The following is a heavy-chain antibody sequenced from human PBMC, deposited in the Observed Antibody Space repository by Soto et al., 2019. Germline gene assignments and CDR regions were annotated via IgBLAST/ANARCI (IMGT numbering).Heavy chain of an antibody. CDR1: GDSVSRTSVA. Sequence: QVQLHQSGPGLVKPSQTLSLTCAISGDSVSRTSVAWNWIRQSPSRGLEWLGRTYYRSKWNSDYAVSVRGRITINPDTSKSQFSLQLNSVTPEDTALYYCVRGQFSAFDCWGQGTLVTVSS. CDR2: TYYRSKWNS. V-gene: IGHV6-1*01. J-gene: IGHJ4*02. CDR3: VRGQFSAFDC.